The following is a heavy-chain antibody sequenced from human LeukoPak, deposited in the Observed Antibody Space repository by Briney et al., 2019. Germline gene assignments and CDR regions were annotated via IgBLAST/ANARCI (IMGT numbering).Heavy chain of an antibody. V-gene: IGHV4-59*01. CDR2: IYYSGST. CDR3: ARGGPMATTTPFDY. Sequence: PSETLSLTCTVSGGSISSYYWSWIRQPPGKGLEWIGYIYYSGSTNYNPSLKSRVTISVDTSKNQFSLKLSSVTAADTAVYYCARGGPMATTTPFDYWGQGTLVTVSS. D-gene: IGHD5-12*01. J-gene: IGHJ4*02. CDR1: GGSISSYY.